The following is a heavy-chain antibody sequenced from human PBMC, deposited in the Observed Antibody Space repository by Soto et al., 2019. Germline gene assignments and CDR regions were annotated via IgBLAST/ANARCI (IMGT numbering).Heavy chain of an antibody. J-gene: IGHJ3*01. CDR2: IIPIFGTT. CDR1: GGAFSTYS. Sequence: GASVKVSCKASGGAFSTYSINWVRQAPGQWLEWMGGIIPIFGTTNYAQKFQGRVTITADKSTHTAYMALSSLRSEDTAVYYCEKGYCSGGICGLSAFDVWGQWTMVTVSS. V-gene: IGHV1-69*06. CDR3: EKGYCSGGICGLSAFDV. D-gene: IGHD2-15*01.